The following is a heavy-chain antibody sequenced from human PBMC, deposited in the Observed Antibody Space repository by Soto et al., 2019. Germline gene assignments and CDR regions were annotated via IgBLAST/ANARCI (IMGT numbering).Heavy chain of an antibody. V-gene: IGHV4-4*02. D-gene: IGHD1-26*01. CDR2: TYHSGTT. Sequence: SETLSLTCAVSGASISNTDWWSWVRQPPGKGLEWIGETYHSGTTNCDPSLKSRVTISLDKSKNLFSLTLTSLTAADTAVYYCAIPGAGDFDYWGQGTLVTVSS. CDR1: GASISNTDW. CDR3: AIPGAGDFDY. J-gene: IGHJ4*02.